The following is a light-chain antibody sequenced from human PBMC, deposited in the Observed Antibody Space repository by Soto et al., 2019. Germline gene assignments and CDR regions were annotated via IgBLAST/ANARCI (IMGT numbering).Light chain of an antibody. CDR3: QQYQSWPLT. J-gene: IGKJ4*01. CDR1: QSVYSN. Sequence: EIVMTQSPATLSLSPGERATLSCRASQSVYSNLAWYQQKPGQTPRLLIYESSTRATGIPARFSGGGSGTACTLTISSLQSEDFADYFCQQYQSWPLTFGGGTKVEIK. CDR2: ESS. V-gene: IGKV3-15*01.